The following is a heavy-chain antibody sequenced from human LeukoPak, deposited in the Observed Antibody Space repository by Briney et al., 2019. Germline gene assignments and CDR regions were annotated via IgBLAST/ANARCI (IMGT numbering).Heavy chain of an antibody. V-gene: IGHV3-9*01. J-gene: IGHJ4*02. CDR1: GFTFDEYA. CDR2: ISWDSGSL. D-gene: IGHD1-7*01. Sequence: GRSLRLSCAGSGFTFDEYAMHWVRQVPGKGLEWVLGISWDSGSLGYLDSVKGRFTISRDNAKNSLYLQMNSLRSEDTALYYCVRAPPPHWNYGARFDYWAQGILVPVSS. CDR3: VRAPPPHWNYGARFDY.